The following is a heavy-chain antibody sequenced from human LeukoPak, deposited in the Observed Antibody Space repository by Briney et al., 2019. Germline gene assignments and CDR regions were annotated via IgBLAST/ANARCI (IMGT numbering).Heavy chain of an antibody. Sequence: GESLKISCKGSGYSFTSYWIGWVRQMPGKGLEWTGIIYPGDSDTRYSPSFQGQVTISADKSISTAYLQWSSLKASDTAMYYCARYKEYSSSYLGRAFDIWGQGTMVTVSS. CDR1: GYSFTSYW. D-gene: IGHD6-6*01. CDR2: IYPGDSDT. J-gene: IGHJ3*02. CDR3: ARYKEYSSSYLGRAFDI. V-gene: IGHV5-51*01.